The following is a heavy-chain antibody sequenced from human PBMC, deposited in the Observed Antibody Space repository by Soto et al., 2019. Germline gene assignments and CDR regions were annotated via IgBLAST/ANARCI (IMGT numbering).Heavy chain of an antibody. CDR3: VRPLPSGQNYGMDV. V-gene: IGHV4-59*01. CDR2: IYYSGST. CDR1: GGSISSYY. J-gene: IGHJ6*02. D-gene: IGHD3-10*01. Sequence: PSETLSLTCTVSGGSISSYYWSWIRQPPGKGLEWIGYIYYSGSTNYNPSLKSRVTISVDTSKNQFSLKLSSVTAADTAVYYCVRPLPSGQNYGMDVWGQGTTVTVSS.